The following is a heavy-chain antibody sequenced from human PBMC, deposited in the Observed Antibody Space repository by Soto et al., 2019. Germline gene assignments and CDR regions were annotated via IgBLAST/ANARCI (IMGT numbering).Heavy chain of an antibody. Sequence: PGGSLRLSCAVSGFTFDSYWMSWVRRAPGKGLEWVSDISDSGRSTHYADSVKGRFTVSRDNSKNTLYLQMNSLRAEDTAVYNCAKEPVGPDWYFDLWGRGTLVTVSS. CDR1: GFTFDSYW. CDR3: AKEPVGPDWYFDL. CDR2: ISDSGRST. V-gene: IGHV3-23*01. J-gene: IGHJ2*01.